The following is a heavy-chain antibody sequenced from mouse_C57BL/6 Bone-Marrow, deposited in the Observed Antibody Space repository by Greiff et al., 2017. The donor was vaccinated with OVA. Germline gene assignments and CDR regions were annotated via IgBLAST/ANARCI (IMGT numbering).Heavy chain of an antibody. CDR1: GYTFTSYW. Sequence: QVQLQQPGAELVMPGASVKLSCKASGYTFTSYWMHWVKQRPGQGLEWIGEIDPSDSYTNYNQKCKGKSTLTVDKSSSTAYMQLSSLTSEDSAVYYCARWGWLLSFEYWGQGTTLTVAS. V-gene: IGHV1-69*01. CDR2: IDPSDSYT. CDR3: ARWGWLLSFEY. D-gene: IGHD2-3*01. J-gene: IGHJ2*01.